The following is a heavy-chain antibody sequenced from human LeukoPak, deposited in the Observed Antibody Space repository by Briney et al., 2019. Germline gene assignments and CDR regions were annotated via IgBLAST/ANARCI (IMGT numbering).Heavy chain of an antibody. Sequence: SETLSLTCTVSGGSISSYYWSWIRQPPGKGLEWIGYIYYSGSTNYNPSLKSRVTISVDTSKNQFSLKLSSVTAADTAVYYCARVWAGAPHRWFDPWGQGTLVTVSS. V-gene: IGHV4-59*01. CDR3: ARVWAGAPHRWFDP. J-gene: IGHJ5*02. D-gene: IGHD1-26*01. CDR2: IYYSGST. CDR1: GGSISSYY.